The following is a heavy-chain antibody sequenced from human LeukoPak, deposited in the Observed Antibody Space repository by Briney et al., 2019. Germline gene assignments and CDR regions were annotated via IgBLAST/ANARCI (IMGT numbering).Heavy chain of an antibody. V-gene: IGHV1-69*02. CDR1: GGTFSSNT. CDR2: IIPILGIA. D-gene: IGHD2-15*01. Sequence: SVKVSSKASGGTFSSNTISWVRQAPGQGLEWMGRIIPILGIANYAQKFRGRVTITADKSTSTAYMELSSLRSEDTAVYYCARVRCSGGSCYAAEDYYYGMDVWGQGTTVTVSS. J-gene: IGHJ6*02. CDR3: ARVRCSGGSCYAAEDYYYGMDV.